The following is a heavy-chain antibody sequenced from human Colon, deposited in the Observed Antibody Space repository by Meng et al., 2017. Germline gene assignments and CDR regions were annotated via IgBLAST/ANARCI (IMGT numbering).Heavy chain of an antibody. Sequence: VHLMQSGAELKKPGASVTVSCQASGYSFTSYGMHLLRQAPGQRPEWMGWIYTADGNRRYSQRFQDRLTITSDTFARTAYMELSSLRSEDTAVYFCARDERGGPYYFDYWGQGTLVTVSS. V-gene: IGHV1-3*04. CDR1: GYSFTSYG. CDR2: IYTADGNR. CDR3: ARDERGGPYYFDY. J-gene: IGHJ4*02.